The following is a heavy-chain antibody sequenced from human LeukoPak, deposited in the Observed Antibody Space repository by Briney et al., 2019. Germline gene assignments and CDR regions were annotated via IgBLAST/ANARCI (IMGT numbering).Heavy chain of an antibody. CDR1: GGSISSGGYY. V-gene: IGHV4-31*03. Sequence: SETLSLTCTVSGGSISSGGYYWSWIRQHPGKGLEWIGYIYYSGSTYYNPSLKSRVTISVDTSKNQFSLKLSSVTAADTAVYYCARDSFGPIGYWGQETLVTVSS. CDR2: IYYSGST. CDR3: ARDSFGPIGY. D-gene: IGHD3-10*01. J-gene: IGHJ4*02.